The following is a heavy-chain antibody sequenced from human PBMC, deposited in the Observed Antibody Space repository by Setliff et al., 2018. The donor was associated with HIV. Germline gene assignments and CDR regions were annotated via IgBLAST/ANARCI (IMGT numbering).Heavy chain of an antibody. CDR3: ARLFQWMSFSFDI. Sequence: ETLSLTCSFSGGSISSRDYYWGWIRQPPGKGLEWIGSINYSGNTYHSPSLKTRVTMSVDTSKRQFSLKLSSVTAADTAVYYCARLFQWMSFSFDIWGQGTLVTVSS. D-gene: IGHD5-12*01. J-gene: IGHJ3*02. V-gene: IGHV4-39*01. CDR1: GGSISSRDYY. CDR2: INYSGNT.